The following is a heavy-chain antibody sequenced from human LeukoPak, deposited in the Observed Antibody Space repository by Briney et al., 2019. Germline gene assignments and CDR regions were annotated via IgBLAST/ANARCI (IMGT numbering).Heavy chain of an antibody. D-gene: IGHD2-15*01. CDR2: INTQGTYT. CDR1: GITFSSYW. CDR3: VIDLGDYNDF. Sequence: GGSLRLSCAVSGITFSSYWMHWVRQDPGRGLLWVSRINTQGTYTNYADSVKGRFTISRDNAKNTLYLQMSSLRADDTAVYYCVIDLGDYNDFWGQGTLASVSS. J-gene: IGHJ4*02. V-gene: IGHV3-74*01.